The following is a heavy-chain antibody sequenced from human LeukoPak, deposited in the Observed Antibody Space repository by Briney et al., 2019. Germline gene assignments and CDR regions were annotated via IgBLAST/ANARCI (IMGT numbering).Heavy chain of an antibody. D-gene: IGHD6-19*01. CDR3: ARGYSSARNDPFDY. CDR1: GFTFSSYS. V-gene: IGHV3-30*04. J-gene: IGHJ4*02. Sequence: GRSLRLSCAASGFTFSSYSMHWVRQAPGKGLEWVAVISYDGSNKYYADSVKGRFTISRDHSKNTLYLQMNSLRGEDTAVYYCARGYSSARNDPFDYWGQGTLVSVSS. CDR2: ISYDGSNK.